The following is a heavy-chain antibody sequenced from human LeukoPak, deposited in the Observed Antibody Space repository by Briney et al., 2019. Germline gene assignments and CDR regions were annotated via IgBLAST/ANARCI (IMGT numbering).Heavy chain of an antibody. D-gene: IGHD6-19*01. J-gene: IGHJ1*01. CDR3: ALSSPYSSGWYPYFQH. CDR2: IIPIFGTA. V-gene: IGHV1-69*05. Sequence: ASVKASCKASGGTFSSYAISWVRQAPGQGLEWMGRIIPIFGTANYAQKFQGRVTITTDESTSTAYMELSSLRSEDTAVYYCALSSPYSSGWYPYFQHWGQGTLVTVSS. CDR1: GGTFSSYA.